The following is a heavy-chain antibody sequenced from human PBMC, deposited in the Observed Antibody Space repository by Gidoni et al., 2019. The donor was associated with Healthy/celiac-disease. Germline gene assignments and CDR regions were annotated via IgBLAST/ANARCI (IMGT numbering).Heavy chain of an antibody. Sequence: EVQLVESGGGLVKPGGSLRLSCAASGFTFSSYSMTWVRQAPGKGLEWVSSISSSSSYIYYADSVKGRFTISRDNAKNSLYLKMNSLRAEDTAVYYCARFSIAVAGDWMSDYWGQGTLVTVSS. CDR3: ARFSIAVAGDWMSDY. CDR1: GFTFSSYS. V-gene: IGHV3-21*01. D-gene: IGHD6-19*01. J-gene: IGHJ4*02. CDR2: ISSSSSYI.